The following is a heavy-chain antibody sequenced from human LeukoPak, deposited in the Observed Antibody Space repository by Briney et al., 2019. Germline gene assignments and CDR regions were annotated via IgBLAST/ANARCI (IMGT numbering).Heavy chain of an antibody. CDR1: GGSFSGYY. D-gene: IGHD3-3*01. CDR2: INHSGST. CDR3: ARAGVENYDFWSGYYPFDY. Sequence: SQTLSLTCAVYGGSFSGYYWSWIRQPPGKRQKWIGEINHSGSTNDNPSVKLRVTISVDASKNQFSLKLSSVTAADTAVYYCARAGVENYDFWSGYYPFDYWGQGTLVTVSS. J-gene: IGHJ4*02. V-gene: IGHV4-34*01.